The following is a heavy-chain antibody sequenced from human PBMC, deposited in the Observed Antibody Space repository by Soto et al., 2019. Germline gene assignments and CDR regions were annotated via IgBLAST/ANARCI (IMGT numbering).Heavy chain of an antibody. J-gene: IGHJ5*01. CDR3: SRPYAAHPWFYP. D-gene: IGHD2-15*01. V-gene: IGHV3-23*01. Sequence: GSLRLSCAASGFTFSSYAMSWVRQAPGKGLEWVSAISGSGGSTYYADSVKGRFTISRDNSKNTLYLQMNSLRAEDTAVFYFSRPYAAHPWFYPCSQRTPVTVS. CDR2: ISGSGGST. CDR1: GFTFSSYA.